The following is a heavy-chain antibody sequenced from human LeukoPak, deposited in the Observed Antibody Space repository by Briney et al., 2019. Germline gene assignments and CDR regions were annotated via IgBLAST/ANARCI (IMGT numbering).Heavy chain of an antibody. CDR3: ARDREISARPGGWFDP. D-gene: IGHD6-6*01. Sequence: SVKVSCKVVGGTINDFAISWVRQAPGQGLEWMGGLSPMLATYAQRFRGRVTITADESADTVYMELGSLTSEDTATYFCARDREISARPGGWFDPWGQGTLVTVSS. CDR1: GGTINDFA. V-gene: IGHV1-69*13. J-gene: IGHJ5*02. CDR2: LSPMLA.